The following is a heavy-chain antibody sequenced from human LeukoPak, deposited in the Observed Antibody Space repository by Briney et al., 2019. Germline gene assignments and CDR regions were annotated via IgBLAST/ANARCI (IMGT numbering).Heavy chain of an antibody. D-gene: IGHD2-21*02. CDR2: ISYDGSDK. Sequence: GGSLRLSCAASGFTFSTYIMHWVRQAPGKGLGWVAAISYDGSDKYYADSVKGRFTISRDNSKNTLFLQMNSLRAEDTAVYFCARDVGGGDTFDYWGQGTLVTVSS. V-gene: IGHV3-30*03. CDR1: GFTFSTYI. J-gene: IGHJ4*02. CDR3: ARDVGGGDTFDY.